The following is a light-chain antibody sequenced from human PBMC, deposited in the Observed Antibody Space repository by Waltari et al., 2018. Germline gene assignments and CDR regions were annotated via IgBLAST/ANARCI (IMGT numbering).Light chain of an antibody. V-gene: IGLV8-61*01. CDR1: SGSVSPSYY. CDR2: STN. CDR3: VLYMCSGIRV. Sequence: QTVVTQEPSFSVSPGGTVTLTCGLSSGSVSPSYYPSWYQQTPGQAPRTLIYSTNTRSSGGPDRFSCSVLGNKAALTITGAQADDESDYYCVLYMCSGIRVFGGVTKLTVL. J-gene: IGLJ3*02.